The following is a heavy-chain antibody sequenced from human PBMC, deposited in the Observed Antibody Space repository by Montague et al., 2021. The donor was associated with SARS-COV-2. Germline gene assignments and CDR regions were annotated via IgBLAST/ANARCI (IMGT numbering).Heavy chain of an antibody. V-gene: IGHV1-2*02. J-gene: IGHJ4*02. Sequence: SLKVSCKASGYTFTGYYMHWVRQAPGQGLEWMGWINPNSGDTNYXQKFQGRVTMTRDTSISTAYMDLSRLRSDDTAVYHCARGIGYSQFDCWGQRTLVTVSS. CDR2: INPNSGDT. D-gene: IGHD2-15*01. CDR3: ARGIGYSQFDC. CDR1: GYTFTGYY.